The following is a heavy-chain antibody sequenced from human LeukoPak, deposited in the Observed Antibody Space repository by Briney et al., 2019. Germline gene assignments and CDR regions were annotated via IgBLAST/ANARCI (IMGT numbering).Heavy chain of an antibody. CDR3: ARDLGGTTGEGAFDI. V-gene: IGHV3-66*02. CDR2: IYSGVRT. J-gene: IGHJ3*02. CDR1: GFTVSSNY. D-gene: IGHD3-16*01. Sequence: GGSLRLSCAASGFTVSSNYMSWIRQAPGKGLEWVSLIYSGVRTYYADSVEGRFTISRDNSKNTLYLQMNSLRAEDMAVYYCARDLGGTTGEGAFDIWGQGTMVTVSS.